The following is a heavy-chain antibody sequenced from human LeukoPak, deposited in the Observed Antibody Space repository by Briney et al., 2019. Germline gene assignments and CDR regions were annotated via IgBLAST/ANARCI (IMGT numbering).Heavy chain of an antibody. CDR2: ISGSGDTT. Sequence: GGSLRLSCAASGFTFSSYAMNWVRQAPGKGLEWVSLISGSGDTTYYADSVRGRFTISRDNSNNTLCLQMNSLRAEDTAVYYCARTYSSGWYLGYSGQGALVTVSS. CDR3: ARTYSSGWYLGY. J-gene: IGHJ4*02. CDR1: GFTFSSYA. D-gene: IGHD6-19*01. V-gene: IGHV3-23*01.